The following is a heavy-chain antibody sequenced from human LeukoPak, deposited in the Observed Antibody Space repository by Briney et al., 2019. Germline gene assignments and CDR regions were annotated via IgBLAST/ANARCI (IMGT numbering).Heavy chain of an antibody. CDR2: ISAYNGNT. J-gene: IGHJ4*02. Sequence: GASVTLSFTSSGYTFTSYGISWLRQPPGQGLEWMGGISAYNGNTNYAQKHQGRVNMTTDTSTSTAYMELRSMRSDDTAVYYCARESGGTFDYWGQGTLVTVSS. CDR1: GYTFTSYG. V-gene: IGHV1-18*01. CDR3: ARESGGTFDY. D-gene: IGHD1-14*01.